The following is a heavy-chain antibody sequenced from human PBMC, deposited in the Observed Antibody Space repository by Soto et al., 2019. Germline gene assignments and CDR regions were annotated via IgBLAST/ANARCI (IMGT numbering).Heavy chain of an antibody. V-gene: IGHV4-31*03. CDR3: ARCGSGGFGELFFYYYYYMDV. Sequence: SETLSLTCTVSGGSISSGGYYWSWIRQHPGKGLEWFGYIYYSGSTYYNPSLKSRVTISVDTSKNQFSLKLSSVTAADTAVYYCARCGSGGFGELFFYYYYYMDVWGKGTTVTVSS. J-gene: IGHJ6*03. CDR2: IYYSGST. CDR1: GGSISSGGYY. D-gene: IGHD3-10*01.